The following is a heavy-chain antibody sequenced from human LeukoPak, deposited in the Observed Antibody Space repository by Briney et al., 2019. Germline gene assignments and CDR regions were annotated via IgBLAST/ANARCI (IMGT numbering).Heavy chain of an antibody. Sequence: PGRSLRLSCAASGFTFDDYAMHWVRHAPGKGLEWVSGISWNSGSIGYADSVKGRFTISRDNAKNSLYLQMNSLRAEDTAVYYCAKDPPSGIWGQGTLVTVSS. CDR3: AKDPPSGI. J-gene: IGHJ4*02. D-gene: IGHD1-14*01. CDR1: GFTFDDYA. CDR2: ISWNSGSI. V-gene: IGHV3-9*01.